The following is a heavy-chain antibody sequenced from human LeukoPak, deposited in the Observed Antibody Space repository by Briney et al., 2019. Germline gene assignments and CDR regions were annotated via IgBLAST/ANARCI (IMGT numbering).Heavy chain of an antibody. D-gene: IGHD3-22*01. CDR1: NYSITSGYF. V-gene: IGHV4-38-2*01. J-gene: IGHJ4*02. CDR2: IYHSGTT. CDR3: ARNGVFHDSDGYSFDY. Sequence: PSETLSLTCAVSNYSITSGYFWGWIRQPPGKGLEWIASIYHSGTTYYNPSLRNRVTLFVDTSKNQFSLKLTSLTAADTAVYYCARNGVFHDSDGYSFDYWGQGTLVTVSS.